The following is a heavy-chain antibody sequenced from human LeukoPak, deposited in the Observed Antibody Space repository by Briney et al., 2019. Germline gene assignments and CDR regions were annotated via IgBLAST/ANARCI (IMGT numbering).Heavy chain of an antibody. D-gene: IGHD3-22*01. V-gene: IGHV4-39*01. J-gene: IGHJ3*02. CDR1: GGSISSSSYY. CDR2: VYYTGTT. CDR3: ASLTTADAFDI. Sequence: SETLSLTCTVSGGSISSSSYYWGWIRQPPGKGLEWIGGVYYTGTTYSNPSLKSRVTISVDTSKNQFSLRLSSVTAADTAVYYCASLTTADAFDIWGQGTMVTVSS.